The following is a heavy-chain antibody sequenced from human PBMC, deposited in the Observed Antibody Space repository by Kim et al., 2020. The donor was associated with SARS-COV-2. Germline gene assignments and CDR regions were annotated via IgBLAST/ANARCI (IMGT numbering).Heavy chain of an antibody. V-gene: IGHV1-3*01. CDR3: ARGGEEPAYWYFDL. CDR2: INADSGNT. Sequence: ASVKVSCKASGYTFTSYAMHWVRQAPGQSLEWRGWINADSGNTKHSPNFGGRVTITRETSASTAYMELSSLRSEDTAVYYCARGGEEPAYWYFDLWGRGTLVTVSS. CDR1: GYTFTSYA. J-gene: IGHJ2*01.